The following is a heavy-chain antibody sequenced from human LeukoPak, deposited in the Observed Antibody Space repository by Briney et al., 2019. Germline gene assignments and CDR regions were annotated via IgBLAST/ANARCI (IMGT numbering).Heavy chain of an antibody. V-gene: IGHV1-2*02. CDR1: GYTFTGYY. J-gene: IGHJ4*02. Sequence: ASVKVSCTASGYTFTGYYMHWVRQAPGQGLEWMGWINPNSGGTNYAQKFQGRVTMTRDTSISTAYMELSRLRSDDTAVYYCARRGSHIVATIDYWGQGTLVTVSS. CDR2: INPNSGGT. CDR3: ARRGSHIVATIDY. D-gene: IGHD5-12*01.